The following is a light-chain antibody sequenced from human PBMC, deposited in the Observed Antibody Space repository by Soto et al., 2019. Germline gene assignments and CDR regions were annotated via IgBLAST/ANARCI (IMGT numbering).Light chain of an antibody. CDR3: CSYAGSYTYV. V-gene: IGLV8-61*01. CDR2: STN. J-gene: IGLJ1*01. CDR1: SGSVSTSYS. Sequence: QTVVTQEPSFSVSPGGTVTLTCGLSSGSVSTSYSPSWYQQTPGQAPRTLIYSTNTRSSGVPDRFSGSILGNKAALTITGAQAEDEADYYCCSYAGSYTYVFGTGTKVTVL.